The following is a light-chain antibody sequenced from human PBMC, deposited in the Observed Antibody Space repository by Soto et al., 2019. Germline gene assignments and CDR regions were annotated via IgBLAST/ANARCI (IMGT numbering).Light chain of an antibody. CDR2: EVT. CDR1: ASDIGRYNY. Sequence: QSVLTQPPSGSRTPGQSVTISCIGTASDIGRYNYVSWYQHHPGKAPKLIIYEVTKRPSGVPDRFSGSKSGNTASLTVSGLQADDEADYYCNSYVGSNDYVFGTGTKVTVL. J-gene: IGLJ1*01. V-gene: IGLV2-8*01. CDR3: NSYVGSNDYV.